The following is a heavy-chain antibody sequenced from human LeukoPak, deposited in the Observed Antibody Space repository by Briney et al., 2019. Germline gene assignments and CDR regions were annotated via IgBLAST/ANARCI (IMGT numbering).Heavy chain of an antibody. J-gene: IGHJ4*02. CDR1: GGPISSYY. CDR2: IYYSGST. Sequence: SETLSLTCTVSGGPISSYYWTWIRQPPGQDLERIVYIYYSGSTNYSPSLKSRVTISVDTSKNQFSLKLSSVTAADTAVYYCARHPSPGSHFDYWGQGTLVTVSS. CDR3: ARHPSPGSHFDY. V-gene: IGHV4-59*08. D-gene: IGHD1-26*01.